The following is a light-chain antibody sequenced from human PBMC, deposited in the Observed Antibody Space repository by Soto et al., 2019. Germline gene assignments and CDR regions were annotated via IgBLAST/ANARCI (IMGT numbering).Light chain of an antibody. Sequence: DIQLIHAPSTLSASLVHRVTITCVASQSISSWLAWYQQKPGKAPKLLIYDASSWESGVPARFSGSGSGTEFTLTISSLQPDDFATYYCQQYDSYPTPFGQGTKVDIK. J-gene: IGKJ1*01. CDR3: QQYDSYPTP. CDR1: QSISSW. CDR2: DAS. V-gene: IGKV1-5*01.